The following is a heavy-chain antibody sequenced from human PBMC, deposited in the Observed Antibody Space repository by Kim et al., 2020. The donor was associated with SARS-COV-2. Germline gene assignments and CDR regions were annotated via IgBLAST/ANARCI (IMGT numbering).Heavy chain of an antibody. Sequence: SETLSLTCTVSGGSVSSGSYYWSWIRQPPGKGLEWIGYIYYSGSTNYNPSLKSRVTISVDTSKNQFSLKLSSVTAADTAVYYCASSLTVGAPVPVRYNWFDPWGQGTLVTVSS. CDR2: IYYSGST. D-gene: IGHD1-26*01. CDR3: ASSLTVGAPVPVRYNWFDP. CDR1: GGSVSSGSYY. J-gene: IGHJ5*02. V-gene: IGHV4-61*01.